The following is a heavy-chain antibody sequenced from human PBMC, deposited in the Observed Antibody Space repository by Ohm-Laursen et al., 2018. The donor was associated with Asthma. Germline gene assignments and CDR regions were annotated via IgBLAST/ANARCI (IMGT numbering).Heavy chain of an antibody. CDR3: ARGNVEGLL. Sequence: SLRLSCAASGFIFSDYFMHWVRQRPGEGLVWVSHLFPDGRCTNYADSVRGRFTISRDDAQNTVYLQMHSLRVDDTAVYFCARGNVEGLLWGQGTLVTVSS. J-gene: IGHJ4*02. V-gene: IGHV3-74*01. CDR2: LFPDGRCT. CDR1: GFIFSDYF.